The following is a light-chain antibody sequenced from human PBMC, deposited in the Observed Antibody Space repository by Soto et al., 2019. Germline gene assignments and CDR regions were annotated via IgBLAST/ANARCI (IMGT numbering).Light chain of an antibody. J-gene: IGLJ3*02. V-gene: IGLV1-47*01. CDR3: VAWDDNLSSRV. CDR1: RSNIGSAI. Sequence: QSVLTQPPSLSGTPGQTVTISCIGSRSNIGSAIVHWYQQLPGTAPKHLIYMNSHRPSGVPDRFSASKSGTSASLVITGLRPEDEADYFCVAWDDNLSSRVFXGGTKVTVL. CDR2: MNS.